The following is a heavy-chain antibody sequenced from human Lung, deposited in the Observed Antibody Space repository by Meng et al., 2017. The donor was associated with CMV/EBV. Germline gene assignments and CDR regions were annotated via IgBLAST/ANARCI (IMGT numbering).Heavy chain of an antibody. J-gene: IGHJ3*02. Sequence: GESLKISCAASGFTFSSYGMSWVRQAPGKGLEWVSTMSASGGSTKYADSVKGRFTISRDNSKNMLYLQMNSLRAEDTAVYYCAKDPSDIVLMDFAIYAFDIWGQGKXVXVSS. CDR3: AKDPSDIVLMDFAIYAFDI. CDR2: MSASGGST. CDR1: GFTFSSYG. D-gene: IGHD2-8*01. V-gene: IGHV3-23*01.